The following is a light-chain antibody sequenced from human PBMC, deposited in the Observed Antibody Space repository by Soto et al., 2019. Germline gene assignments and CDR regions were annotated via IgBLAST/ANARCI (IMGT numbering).Light chain of an antibody. V-gene: IGKV3-20*01. Sequence: EFVLTQSPGTLSLSPGERATLSCRASQTVRNNYLAWYKQKPGQAPRLLIYDASSRDTGIPDRVSGVVSGTDVTLTISRLEPEDGAVYYGQQFSSYPLTFGGGTKVDIK. CDR3: QQFSSYPLT. CDR2: DAS. CDR1: QTVRNNY. J-gene: IGKJ4*01.